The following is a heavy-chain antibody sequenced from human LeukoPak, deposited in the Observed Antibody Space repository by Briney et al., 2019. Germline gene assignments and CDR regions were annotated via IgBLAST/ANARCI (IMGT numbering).Heavy chain of an antibody. CDR1: GFTFDDYA. D-gene: IGHD2-8*01. CDR3: ARDRGVPGPGNALDI. V-gene: IGHV3-9*01. J-gene: IGHJ3*02. Sequence: PGGSLRLSCAASGFTFDDYAMHWVRQAPGKGLEWVSGISWNSGSIGYADSVKGRFTISRDNAKNSLYLQMNSLRAEDTAVYYCARDRGVPGPGNALDIWGQGTMVTVSS. CDR2: ISWNSGSI.